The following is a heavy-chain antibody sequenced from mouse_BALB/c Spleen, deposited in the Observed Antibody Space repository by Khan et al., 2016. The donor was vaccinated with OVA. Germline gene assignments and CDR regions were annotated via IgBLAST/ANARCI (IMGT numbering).Heavy chain of an antibody. CDR3: ARTAGYYGSNYFDY. Sequence: EVELVESGGGLVKPGGSLKLSCAASGFTFSNYAMSWVRQTPEKRLEWVATISSGGSYTYYPDSVTGKVTISRDNSKNTLYLQMRSLTSEVTAMSYCARTAGYYGSNYFDYWGQGTPLTVSS. V-gene: IGHV5-9-3*01. J-gene: IGHJ2*01. CDR1: GFTFSNYA. CDR2: ISSGGSYT. D-gene: IGHD1-1*01.